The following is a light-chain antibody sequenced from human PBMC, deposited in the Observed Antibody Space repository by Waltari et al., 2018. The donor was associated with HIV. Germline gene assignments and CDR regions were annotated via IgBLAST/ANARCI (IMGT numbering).Light chain of an antibody. Sequence: QSALTQPPSASGSPGQSVTISCTGSSRDVGGYKYVSWYQQHPGKAPKLIISEVTKRPSGVPDRFSGSKSGNTASLTVSGLQAEDEADYFCTSYAGSFKGVVFGGGTKLTVL. CDR1: SRDVGGYKY. CDR3: TSYAGSFKGVV. CDR2: EVT. J-gene: IGLJ2*01. V-gene: IGLV2-8*01.